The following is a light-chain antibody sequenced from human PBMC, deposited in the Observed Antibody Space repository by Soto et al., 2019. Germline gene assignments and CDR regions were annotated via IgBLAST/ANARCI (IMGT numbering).Light chain of an antibody. V-gene: IGKV3-15*01. Sequence: ELVMTQSPATMSVSLGERATLACRASQSVRSNLAWYQQKPGQAPWLLIYDASTRAPGIPARFSGSGSGTELTLTISSLQSDDFAVYHCQQYNSWPPTFGHGTRLEIK. CDR3: QQYNSWPPT. CDR2: DAS. J-gene: IGKJ5*01. CDR1: QSVRSN.